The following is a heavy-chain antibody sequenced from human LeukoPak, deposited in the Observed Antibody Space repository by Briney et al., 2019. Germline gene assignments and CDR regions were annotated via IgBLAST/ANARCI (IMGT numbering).Heavy chain of an antibody. CDR2: IYSSGST. J-gene: IGHJ4*02. V-gene: IGHV4-61*01. CDR1: GGSVSSYYYH. CDR3: ARGPTLTTDY. D-gene: IGHD4-11*01. Sequence: SETLSLTCTVSGGSVSSYYYHWDWLRQPPGKRLGWIGYIYSSGSTNYNPSLKSRVTMSLDTSKNQFSLHLSSVTAADTAVYYCARGPTLTTDYWGQGTLVTVSS.